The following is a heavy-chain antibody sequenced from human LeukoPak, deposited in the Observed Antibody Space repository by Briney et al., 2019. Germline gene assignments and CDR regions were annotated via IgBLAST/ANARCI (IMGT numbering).Heavy chain of an antibody. CDR2: ISGGGGST. CDR1: GFTFSSYG. D-gene: IGHD1-26*01. Sequence: PGGSLRLSCAASGFTFSSYGMSWVRQAPGKGLEWVSAISGGGGSTYYADSVKGRFTISRDNSKNTLYLQMNSLRAEDTAKYYCAKDVRGTYFDAFDIWGQGTMVTVSS. CDR3: AKDVRGTYFDAFDI. J-gene: IGHJ3*02. V-gene: IGHV3-23*01.